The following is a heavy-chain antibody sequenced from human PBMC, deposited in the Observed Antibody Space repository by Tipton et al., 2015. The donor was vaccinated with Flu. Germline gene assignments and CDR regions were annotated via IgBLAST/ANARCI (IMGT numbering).Heavy chain of an antibody. CDR2: IYYSGNT. J-gene: IGHJ3*02. Sequence: TLSLTCTVSDGSIGSSNYYWGWIRQPPGMGLEWIGYIYYSGNTNYNPSLKSRVTMSLDASKSHFPLKLSSVTAADTAMYYCSSYYIRAFDIWGQGTMVTVSS. CDR1: DGSIGSSNYY. D-gene: IGHD3-10*01. V-gene: IGHV4-39*06. CDR3: SSYYIRAFDI.